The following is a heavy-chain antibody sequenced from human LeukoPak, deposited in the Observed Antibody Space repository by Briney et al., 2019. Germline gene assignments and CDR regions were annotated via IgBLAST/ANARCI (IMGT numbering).Heavy chain of an antibody. Sequence: GGSLRLSCAASGFTFSSYAMSWVRQAPGKGLEWVSTISGSGSSTYYADSVKGRFTISRDNSKNTLYLQMNSLRAEDTAVYYCAKVVEELRYFDWLLSFDYWGQGTLVTVSS. D-gene: IGHD3-9*01. J-gene: IGHJ4*02. CDR3: AKVVEELRYFDWLLSFDY. CDR2: ISGSGSST. CDR1: GFTFSSYA. V-gene: IGHV3-23*01.